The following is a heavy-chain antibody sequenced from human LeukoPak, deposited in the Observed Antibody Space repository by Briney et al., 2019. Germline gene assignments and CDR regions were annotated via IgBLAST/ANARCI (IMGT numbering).Heavy chain of an antibody. J-gene: IGHJ4*02. D-gene: IGHD6-19*01. Sequence: GGSLRLSCAASGFTFSSYEMNWVRQAPGKGLEWVSYISSSGSTIYYADSVKGRFTIPRDNAKNSLYLQMNSLRAEDTAVYYCARDPSGHIAVAGLDYWGQGTLVTVSS. V-gene: IGHV3-48*03. CDR3: ARDPSGHIAVAGLDY. CDR1: GFTFSSYE. CDR2: ISSSGSTI.